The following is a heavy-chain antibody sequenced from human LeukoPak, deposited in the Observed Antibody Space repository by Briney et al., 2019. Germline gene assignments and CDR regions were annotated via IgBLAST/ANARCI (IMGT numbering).Heavy chain of an antibody. CDR1: GGSFSGYY. D-gene: IGHD3-10*01. CDR3: ARARNYGSGSYS. J-gene: IGHJ5*02. V-gene: IGHV4-34*01. CDR2: INHSGST. Sequence: SETLSLTCAVYGGSFSGYYWSWIRQPPGKGLEWIGEINHSGSTNYNPSLKSRVTISADTSKNQFSLKLSSVTAADTAVYYCARARNYGSGSYSWGQGTLVTVSS.